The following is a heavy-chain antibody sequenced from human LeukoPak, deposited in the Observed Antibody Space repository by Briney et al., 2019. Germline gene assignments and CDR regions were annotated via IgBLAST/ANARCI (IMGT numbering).Heavy chain of an antibody. CDR3: VRGIYCSSTSCQVSGYMDV. CDR1: DDSISSNY. Sequence: PSETLSLTCTVSDDSISSNYWNWIRQPPGKGLEWIGSIYYSGSANYNPSLKSRVTISVDTSKNQFSLKLSSVTAADTAVYYCVRGIYCSSTSCQVSGYMDVWGKGTTVTVSS. V-gene: IGHV4-59*08. J-gene: IGHJ6*03. D-gene: IGHD2-2*01. CDR2: IYYSGSA.